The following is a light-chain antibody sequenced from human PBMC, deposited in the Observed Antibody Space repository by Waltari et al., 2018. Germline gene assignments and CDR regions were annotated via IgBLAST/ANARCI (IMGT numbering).Light chain of an antibody. V-gene: IGKV3-15*01. CDR2: GAS. J-gene: IGKJ1*01. CDR1: QSVSSN. CDR3: HQYYNGPQT. Sequence: ETVMTQSPATLSVSPGERATLSCRASQSVSSNLAWYQQKPGQPPRLLIYGASTRATGIPGRFSGSWSGTEFTLTISSLQSEDFAVYYCHQYYNGPQTFGQGTKVEIK.